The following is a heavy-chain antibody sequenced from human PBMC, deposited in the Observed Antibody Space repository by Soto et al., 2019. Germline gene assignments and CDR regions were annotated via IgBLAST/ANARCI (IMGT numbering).Heavy chain of an antibody. J-gene: IGHJ6*02. CDR3: ASGLTAGAYYYYYGMDV. Sequence: EVQLVESGGGLVQPGGSLRLSCAASGFTVSRNYMSWVRQAPGKGLEWVSVIYSGGSTYYADSVKGRFTISRHNSKNTLYLQMNSLRAEDTAVYYCASGLTAGAYYYYYGMDVWGQGTTVTVSS. V-gene: IGHV3-53*04. D-gene: IGHD5-18*01. CDR1: GFTVSRNY. CDR2: IYSGGST.